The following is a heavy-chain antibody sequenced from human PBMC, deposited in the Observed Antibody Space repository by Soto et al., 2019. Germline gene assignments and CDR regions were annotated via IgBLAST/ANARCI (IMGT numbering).Heavy chain of an antibody. J-gene: IGHJ4*02. CDR1: GYSITSGYY. D-gene: IGHD3-22*01. Sequence: SETLSLTCDVSGYSITSGYYWGWIRQPPGKGLEWLGSISYSGQMFYKSSLASRISIAVDTSKNQFSLRLTSVSAADTALYYCTRGAGAPWVRFDYWGQGSQVTV. V-gene: IGHV4-38-2*01. CDR3: TRGAGAPWVRFDY. CDR2: ISYSGQM.